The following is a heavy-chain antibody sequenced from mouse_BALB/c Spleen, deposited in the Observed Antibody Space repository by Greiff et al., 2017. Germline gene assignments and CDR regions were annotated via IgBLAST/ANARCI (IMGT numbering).Heavy chain of an antibody. J-gene: IGHJ2*01. CDR2: ISSGGSYT. CDR1: GFTFSSYA. D-gene: IGHD2-1*01. CDR3: ARDKGNYYFDY. V-gene: IGHV5-9-4*01. Sequence: EVKVVESGGGLVKPGGSLKLSCAASGFTFSSYAMSWVRQSPEKRLEWVAEISSGGSYTYYPDTVTGRFTISRDNAKNTLYLEMSSLRSEDTAMYYCARDKGNYYFDYWGQGTTLTVSS.